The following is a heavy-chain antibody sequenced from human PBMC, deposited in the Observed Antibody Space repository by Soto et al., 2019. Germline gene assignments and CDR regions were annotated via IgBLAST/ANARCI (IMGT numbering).Heavy chain of an antibody. CDR1: GFTFSSYG. V-gene: IGHV3-30*18. J-gene: IGHJ6*02. D-gene: IGHD2-2*01. CDR3: AKEYQLLTYYYYGMDV. CDR2: ISYDGSNK. Sequence: QVQLVESRGGVVQPGRSLRLSCAASGFTFSSYGMHWVRQAPGKGLEWVAVISYDGSNKYYADSVKGRFTISRDNSKNTLYLQMNSLRADDTAVYYCAKEYQLLTYYYYGMDVWGQGTTVTVSS.